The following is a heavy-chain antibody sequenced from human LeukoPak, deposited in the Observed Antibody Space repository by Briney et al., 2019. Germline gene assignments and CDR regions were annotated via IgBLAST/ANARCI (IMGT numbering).Heavy chain of an antibody. CDR3: ARDLNYDFWSGCSDY. D-gene: IGHD3-3*01. CDR2: ISYDGISQ. V-gene: IGHV3-33*08. J-gene: IGHJ4*02. Sequence: GGSLRLSCEASGFTFSSYGMHWVRQAPGKGLDWVAVISYDGISQYYADSVKGRFTISRDNSKNTLYLQMNSLRAEDTAVYYCARDLNYDFWSGCSDYWGQGTLVTVSS. CDR1: GFTFSSYG.